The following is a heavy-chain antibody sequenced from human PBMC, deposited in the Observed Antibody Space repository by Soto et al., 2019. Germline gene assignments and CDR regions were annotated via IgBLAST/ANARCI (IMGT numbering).Heavy chain of an antibody. J-gene: IGHJ5*02. V-gene: IGHV4-34*01. CDR1: GGSFSDYY. Sequence: SETLSLTCAVYGGSFSDYYWSWIRQPPGKGLEWIGEINHSGSTNYNPSLKSRVTISVDTSKNQFSLKLSSVTAADTAVYYCARVSATIFGVVIYGNWFDPWGQGTLVTVS. CDR2: INHSGST. CDR3: ARVSATIFGVVIYGNWFDP. D-gene: IGHD3-3*01.